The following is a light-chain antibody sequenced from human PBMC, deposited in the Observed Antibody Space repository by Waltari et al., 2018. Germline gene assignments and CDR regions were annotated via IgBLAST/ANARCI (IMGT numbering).Light chain of an antibody. V-gene: IGKV3-20*01. J-gene: IGKJ1*01. CDR2: EAS. Sequence: ELLLTQSPGTLSLSPGERATLSSRASQSIGKYLVWYQQKPGQAPRLLMYEASRRATGIPDRFSGSGSGTDFSLTISRLEPEDFAVYYCQNHERLPATFGQGTKVEIK. CDR1: QSIGKY. CDR3: QNHERLPAT.